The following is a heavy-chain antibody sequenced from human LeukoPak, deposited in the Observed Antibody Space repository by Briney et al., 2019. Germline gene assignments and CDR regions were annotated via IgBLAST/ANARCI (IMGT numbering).Heavy chain of an antibody. Sequence: GGSLRLSCAASGFTVSSNYMSWVRQAPGKGLEWVSVIYSGGSTYYADSVKGRFTISRDNAKNSLYLQMNSLRAEDTAVYYCARDHGGWFDPWGQGTLVTVSS. J-gene: IGHJ5*02. V-gene: IGHV3-66*01. CDR3: ARDHGGWFDP. CDR1: GFTVSSNY. CDR2: IYSGGST. D-gene: IGHD3-3*01.